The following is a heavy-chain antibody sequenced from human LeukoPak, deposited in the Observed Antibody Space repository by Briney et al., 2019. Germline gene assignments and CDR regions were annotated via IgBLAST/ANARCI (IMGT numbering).Heavy chain of an antibody. CDR3: ARDAATDDAFDI. Sequence: PGGSLRLSCAASGFTFSSYSMHWVRQAPGKGLEWVSSINGDSSYIYYAHSVKGRFFISRDNAKNSLYLHMNSLRAEDTAVYYCARDAATDDAFDIWGQGTMVTVSS. CDR1: GFTFSSYS. D-gene: IGHD6-13*01. CDR2: INGDSSYI. J-gene: IGHJ3*02. V-gene: IGHV3-21*01.